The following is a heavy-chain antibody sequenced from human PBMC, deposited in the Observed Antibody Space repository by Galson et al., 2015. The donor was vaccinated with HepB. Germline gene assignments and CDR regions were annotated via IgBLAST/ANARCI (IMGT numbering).Heavy chain of an antibody. CDR3: VRHVEYDRGY. Sequence: SLRLSCAASGFAFSGSAFHWVRQASGKGLEWVGYIRLRAKNYATAYAASVQGRFTISRDDAENTAYLHMDSLRTEDTAIYYCVRHVEYDRGYWGQGSQVTVSS. V-gene: IGHV3-73*01. D-gene: IGHD3-22*01. J-gene: IGHJ4*02. CDR2: IRLRAKNYAT. CDR1: GFAFSGSA.